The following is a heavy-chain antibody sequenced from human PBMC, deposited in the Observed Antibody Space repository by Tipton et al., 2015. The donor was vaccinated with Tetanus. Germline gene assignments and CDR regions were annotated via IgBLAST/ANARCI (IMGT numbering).Heavy chain of an antibody. CDR3: ARDKHPGRAVAGFDY. D-gene: IGHD6-19*01. J-gene: IGHJ4*02. V-gene: IGHV3-21*01. CDR1: GFTFSSYS. CDR2: ISSSSSYI. Sequence: SLRLSCAASGFTFSSYSMNWVRQAPGKGLEWVSSISSSSSYIYYADSVKGRFTISRDNAKNSLYLQMNSLRAEDTAVYYCARDKHPGRAVAGFDYWGQGTLVTVSS.